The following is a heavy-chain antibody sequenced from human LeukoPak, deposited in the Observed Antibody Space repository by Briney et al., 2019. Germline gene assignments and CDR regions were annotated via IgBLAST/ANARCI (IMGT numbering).Heavy chain of an antibody. CDR3: ARGGYSYGVSDY. Sequence: DPSETLSLTCTVSGGSISSYYWSWIRQPPGKGLEWIGYIYYSGSTNYNPSLKSRVTISVDTSKNQFSLKLSSVTAADTAVYYCARGGYSYGVSDYWGQGTLVTVSS. CDR2: IYYSGST. D-gene: IGHD5-18*01. J-gene: IGHJ4*02. CDR1: GGSISSYY. V-gene: IGHV4-59*01.